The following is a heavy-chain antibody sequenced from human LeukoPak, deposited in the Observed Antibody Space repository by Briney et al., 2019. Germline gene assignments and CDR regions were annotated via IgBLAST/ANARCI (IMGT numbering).Heavy chain of an antibody. CDR2: IYSGGST. Sequence: GGSLRLSCTVSGFTVSSDSMSWVRQAPGKGLEWVSFIYSGGSTHYSDSVKGRFTISRDNSKNTLYLQMNSLRAEDTAVYYCAKWGCSGGSCYPFDYWGQGTLVTVSS. D-gene: IGHD2-15*01. J-gene: IGHJ4*02. CDR1: GFTVSSDS. V-gene: IGHV3-53*01. CDR3: AKWGCSGGSCYPFDY.